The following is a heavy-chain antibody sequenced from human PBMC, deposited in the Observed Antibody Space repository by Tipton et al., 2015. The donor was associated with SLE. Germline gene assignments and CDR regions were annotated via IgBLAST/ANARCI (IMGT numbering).Heavy chain of an antibody. CDR1: GGSISSSSYY. CDR3: ARLDTAGWANVFDS. J-gene: IGHJ4*02. Sequence: TLSLTCTVSGGSISSSSYYWGWIRQPPGKGLEWIGSIYYSGSAYYNPSLESRVTISVDTSNNQFSLKLSSVTAADTAVYYCARLDTAGWANVFDSWGQGTLVTVSS. D-gene: IGHD5-18*01. CDR2: IYYSGSA. V-gene: IGHV4-39*01.